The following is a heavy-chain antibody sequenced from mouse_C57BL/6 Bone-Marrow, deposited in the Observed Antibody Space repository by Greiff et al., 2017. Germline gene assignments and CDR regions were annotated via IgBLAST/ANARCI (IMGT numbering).Heavy chain of an antibody. CDR2: IDPSDSYT. V-gene: IGHV1-69*01. CDR1: GYTFTSYW. CDR3: AREFDY. Sequence: VQLQQPGAELVMPGASVKLSCKASGYTFTSYWMHWVKQRPGQGLEWIGEIDPSDSYTNYNQKFKGKSTLTVDKSSSTAYMQPSSLTSEDSAVYYCAREFDYWGQGTTLTVSS. J-gene: IGHJ2*01.